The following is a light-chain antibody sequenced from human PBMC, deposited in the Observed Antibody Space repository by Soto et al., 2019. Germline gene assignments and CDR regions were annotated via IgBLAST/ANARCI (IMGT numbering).Light chain of an antibody. V-gene: IGKV1-5*01. Sequence: DIQMTQPSTLSASVGDRVTLHCRASQSISTYLAWYQQKPGKAPKVLIYHASNLESGVPSRSSGGGSGTECTLTISSLQPDDFATYYCQQYYMYSYTFGQGTKLDIK. CDR1: QSISTY. CDR3: QQYYMYSYT. J-gene: IGKJ2*01. CDR2: HAS.